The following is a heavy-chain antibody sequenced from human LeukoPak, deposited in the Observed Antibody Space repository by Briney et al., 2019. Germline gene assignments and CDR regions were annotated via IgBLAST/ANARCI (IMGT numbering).Heavy chain of an antibody. J-gene: IGHJ2*01. CDR3: ARVRVGGNSDWYFDL. CDR2: INPNSGGT. CDR1: GYTFTGYY. D-gene: IGHD4-23*01. V-gene: IGHV1-2*02. Sequence: ASVKVSCKASGYTFTGYYMHWVRQAPGQGLEWMGWINPNSGGTNYAQKFQGRVTMTRDTSISTAYMELSRLRSDDMAVYYCARVRVGGNSDWYFDLWGRGTLVTVSS.